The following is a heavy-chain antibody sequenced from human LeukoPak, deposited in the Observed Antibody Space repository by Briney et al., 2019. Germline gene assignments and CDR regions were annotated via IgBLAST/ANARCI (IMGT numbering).Heavy chain of an antibody. CDR1: GYSISSGYY. CDR3: ARSRRLDWFDP. CDR2: IYHSGRT. J-gene: IGHJ5*02. D-gene: IGHD6-6*01. V-gene: IGHV4-38-2*02. Sequence: SETLSLTCTVSGYSISSGYYWGWIRQPPGKGLEWIGSIYHSGRTFYNPSLKSRVTISVDTSKNQFSLKLSSVTAADTAVYYCARSRRLDWFDPWGQGTLVTVSS.